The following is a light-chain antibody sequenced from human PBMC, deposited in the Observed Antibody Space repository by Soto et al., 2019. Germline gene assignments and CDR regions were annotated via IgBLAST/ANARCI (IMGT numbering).Light chain of an antibody. J-gene: IGLJ1*01. CDR2: EVT. Sequence: QSLLTQPASVSGSLGQSITISCTRPSSDVWSFNFVSWYQQHPDKAPQVLIYEVTKRPPGVSNRFSGSKSGNTASLTISGLQADDEADYYCCSDAGSSSYVFGTGTKVTVL. CDR1: SSDVWSFNF. CDR3: CSDAGSSSYV. V-gene: IGLV2-23*02.